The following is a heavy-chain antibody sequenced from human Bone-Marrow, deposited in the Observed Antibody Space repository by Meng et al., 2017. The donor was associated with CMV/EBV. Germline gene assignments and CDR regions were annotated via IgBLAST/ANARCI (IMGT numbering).Heavy chain of an antibody. Sequence: SVKVSCKASGGTFSNFAISWVRQAPGQGLEWMGGILPILGIANYAQKLQGRVTITADKSTSTAYMELSSLRSDDTAVYYCAREGVKCTSTSCYGYYYYGMDVWGQGTTVTVS. CDR3: AREGVKCTSTSCYGYYYYGMDV. D-gene: IGHD2-2*01. CDR1: GGTFSNFA. CDR2: ILPILGIA. V-gene: IGHV1-69*10. J-gene: IGHJ6*02.